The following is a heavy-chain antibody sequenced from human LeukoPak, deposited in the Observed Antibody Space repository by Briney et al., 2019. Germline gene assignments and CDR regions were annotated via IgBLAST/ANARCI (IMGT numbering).Heavy chain of an antibody. V-gene: IGHV3-21*01. J-gene: IGHJ1*01. Sequence: GGSLRLSCAASGFTFSSYSMNWVRQAPGKGLEWVSSISSSSSYIYYADSVKGRFTISRDNAKNSLYLQMNSLRAEDTAVYYCARDGLWFGIQHWGQGTLVTVSS. CDR3: ARDGLWFGIQH. D-gene: IGHD3-10*01. CDR1: GFTFSSYS. CDR2: ISSSSSYI.